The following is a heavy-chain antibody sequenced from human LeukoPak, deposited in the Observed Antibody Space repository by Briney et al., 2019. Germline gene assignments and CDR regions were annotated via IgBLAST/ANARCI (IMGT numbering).Heavy chain of an antibody. CDR3: ARVPSDIVVVVAARGRSDFDY. D-gene: IGHD2-15*01. J-gene: IGHJ4*02. CDR2: ISSSGSTI. Sequence: GGSLRLSCAASGFTFSSYEMNWVRQAPGKGLEWVSYISSSGSTIYYADSVKGRFTISRDNSKNSLYLQMNSLRAEDTAVYYCARVPSDIVVVVAARGRSDFDYWGQGTLVTVSS. V-gene: IGHV3-48*03. CDR1: GFTFSSYE.